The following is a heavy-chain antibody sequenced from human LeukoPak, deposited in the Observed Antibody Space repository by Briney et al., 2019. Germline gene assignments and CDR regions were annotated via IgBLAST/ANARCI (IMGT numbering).Heavy chain of an antibody. CDR2: IYYSVST. CDR3: ARAHPGSWFDP. V-gene: IGHV4-30-4*02. J-gene: IGHJ5*02. Sequence: PSETLSLTCTVSGGSISSGDYYWSWIRQPPGKGLEWIGYIYYSVSTYYNPSLKSRVTISVDTSKNQFSLKLSSVTAADTAVYYCARAHPGSWFDPWGQGTLVTVSS. CDR1: GGSISSGDYY. D-gene: IGHD3-10*01.